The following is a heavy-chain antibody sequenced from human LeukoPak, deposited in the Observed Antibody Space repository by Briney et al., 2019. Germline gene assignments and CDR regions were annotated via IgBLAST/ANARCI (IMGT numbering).Heavy chain of an antibody. CDR1: GFTFSDYY. Sequence: PGGSLRLSCAAYGFTFSDYYMSWIRQAPGKGLEWVSYISSSGSTIYYADSVKGRFTISRDNAKNSLYLQMNSLRAEDTAVYYCARDNYDFWSGPSEHYYYYYYMDVWGKGTTVTVSS. CDR2: ISSSGSTI. D-gene: IGHD3-3*01. J-gene: IGHJ6*03. V-gene: IGHV3-11*04. CDR3: ARDNYDFWSGPSEHYYYYYYMDV.